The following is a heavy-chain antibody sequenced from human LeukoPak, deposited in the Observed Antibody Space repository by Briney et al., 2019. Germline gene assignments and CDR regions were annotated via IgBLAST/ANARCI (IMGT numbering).Heavy chain of an antibody. CDR3: AKFYDSSGYYYYYYYYGMDV. Sequence: GGSLRLSCAASGFTFSSYAMSWVRQAPGKGLEWVSAISGSGGSTYYADSVKGRFTTSRDNSKNTLYLQMNSLRAEDTAVYYCAKFYDSSGYYYYYYYYGMDVWGQGTTVTVSS. J-gene: IGHJ6*02. CDR2: ISGSGGST. D-gene: IGHD3-22*01. V-gene: IGHV3-23*01. CDR1: GFTFSSYA.